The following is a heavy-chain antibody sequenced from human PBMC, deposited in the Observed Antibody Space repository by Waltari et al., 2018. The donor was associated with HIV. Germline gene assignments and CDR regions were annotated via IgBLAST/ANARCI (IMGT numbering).Heavy chain of an antibody. CDR3: VRDRTSLTTGDFES. Sequence: EVRLLQSGGGLVKPGESLTLSCTASGFNFNLFSMTWVRLAPGKGLEWVSSISRGSSYSYYSDAVKGRFTVSRDNAKNSLLLQLNTLTAEDTALYYCVRDRTSLTTGDFESWGQGAPVTVSS. CDR1: GFNFNLFS. CDR2: ISRGSSYS. D-gene: IGHD1-1*01. J-gene: IGHJ4*02. V-gene: IGHV3-21*02.